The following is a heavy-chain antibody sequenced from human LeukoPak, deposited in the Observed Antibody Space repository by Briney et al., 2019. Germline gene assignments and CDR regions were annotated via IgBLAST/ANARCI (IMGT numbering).Heavy chain of an antibody. CDR2: ISSSSRTK. CDR1: GFTFSRNS. J-gene: IGHJ2*01. D-gene: IGHD4-17*01. V-gene: IGHV3-48*01. CDR3: ARRGGYGDSYWYFDL. Sequence: GGSLRLSCAASGFTFSRNSMNWVRQAPGKGLEWVSYISSSSRTKYYADSVKGRFTISRDNAKNSLYLQMNSLRAEDTAVYYCARRGGYGDSYWYFDLWGRGTLVTVSS.